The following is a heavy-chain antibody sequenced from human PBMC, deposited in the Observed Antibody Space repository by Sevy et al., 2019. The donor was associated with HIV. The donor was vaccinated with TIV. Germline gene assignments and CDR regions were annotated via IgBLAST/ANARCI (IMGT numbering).Heavy chain of an antibody. Sequence: SETLSLTCIVSGASISNTAYYWGWIRQSPGKGLEWIASIRHGGYTFYNPSLKSRVTISADTSKNQFSLKLTSASAADTSIYYCVGPKLTYTNGWHYFDYWGQGTVVTVSS. J-gene: IGHJ4*02. CDR3: VGPKLTYTNGWHYFDY. CDR2: IRHGGYT. V-gene: IGHV4-39*01. D-gene: IGHD2-8*01. CDR1: GASISNTAYY.